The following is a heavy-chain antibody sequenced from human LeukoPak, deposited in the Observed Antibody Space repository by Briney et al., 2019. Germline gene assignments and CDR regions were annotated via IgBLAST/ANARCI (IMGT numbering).Heavy chain of an antibody. CDR2: LKFDGTIT. V-gene: IGHV3-74*03. Sequence: PGGSLRLSCAASGFTFSSYWMHWVRQAPGKGLVWVSRLKFDGTITQYADSVKGRFTVSRDNAKNSLYLQMNSLRVEDTAVYYCASYLYWWSDLGYWGQGTLVTVSS. CDR1: GFTFSSYW. D-gene: IGHD2-8*02. CDR3: ASYLYWWSDLGY. J-gene: IGHJ4*02.